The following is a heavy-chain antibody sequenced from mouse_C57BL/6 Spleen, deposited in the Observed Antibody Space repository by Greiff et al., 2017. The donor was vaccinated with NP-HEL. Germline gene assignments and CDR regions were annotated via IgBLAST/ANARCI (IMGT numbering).Heavy chain of an antibody. CDR2: ISYDGSN. CDR1: GYSITSGYY. D-gene: IGHD1-3*01. Sequence: EVHLVESGPGLVKPSQSLSLTCSVTGYSITSGYYWNWIRQFPGNKLEWMGYISYDGSNNYNPSLKNRISITRDTSKNQFFLKLNSVTTEDTATYYCARDKGSSAWFAYWGQGTLVTVSA. CDR3: ARDKGSSAWFAY. J-gene: IGHJ3*01. V-gene: IGHV3-6*01.